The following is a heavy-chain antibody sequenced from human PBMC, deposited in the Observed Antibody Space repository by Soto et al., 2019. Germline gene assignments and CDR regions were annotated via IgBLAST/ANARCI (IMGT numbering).Heavy chain of an antibody. Sequence: TLSLTCAVSGGSFTSNNCWTWVRQPPGQGLEWIGEIHRTGSTNYNPSLKSRVTISLDKSENQFSLKVTSLTAADTAVYYCASRDPGTSVDYWGQGTLVTVSS. D-gene: IGHD1-7*01. CDR2: IHRTGST. J-gene: IGHJ4*02. CDR1: GGSFTSNNC. CDR3: ASRDPGTSVDY. V-gene: IGHV4-4*02.